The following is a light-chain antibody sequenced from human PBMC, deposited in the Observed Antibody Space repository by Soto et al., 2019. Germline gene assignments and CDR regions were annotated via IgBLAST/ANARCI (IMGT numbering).Light chain of an antibody. CDR2: GAS. J-gene: IGKJ2*01. CDR3: HHYDSSPPYT. V-gene: IGKV3-20*01. Sequence: EIVLTQSPGTLSLSPGERATLSCRASQSVSSSYLAWYQQKPGQAPRLLIYGASSRATGIPDRFSGSGSGTDFTLTISRLEPEDFAVYYCHHYDSSPPYTFGQGTKLVIK. CDR1: QSVSSSY.